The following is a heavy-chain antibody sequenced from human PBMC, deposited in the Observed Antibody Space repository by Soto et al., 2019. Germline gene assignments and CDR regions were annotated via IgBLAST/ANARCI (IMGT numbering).Heavy chain of an antibody. Sequence: HVQLVESGGGLVEPGGSLRLSGAASGFSFSDYYVNWIRQAPGTGLEWISYTGRSLYPIYYADSVKGRFSISRDSAKNSVFLQMNSLRVEDPAVYYCARDNRSFWNGYYRRYDYYGMDVWGRGTTVIVSS. D-gene: IGHD3-3*01. CDR1: GFSFSDYY. J-gene: IGHJ6*02. V-gene: IGHV3-11*01. CDR2: TGRSLYPI. CDR3: ARDNRSFWNGYYRRYDYYGMDV.